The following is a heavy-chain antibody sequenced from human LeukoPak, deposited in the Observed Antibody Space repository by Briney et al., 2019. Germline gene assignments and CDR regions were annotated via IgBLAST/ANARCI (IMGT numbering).Heavy chain of an antibody. J-gene: IGHJ4*02. CDR1: GGSISSYC. V-gene: IGHV4-59*01. D-gene: IGHD1-26*01. CDR3: ARAYGSYSFDY. CDR2: GSYSGST. Sequence: PSETLSLTCTVSGGSISSYCWNWIRQPPGKGLEWIGYGSYSGSTDYNPSLKSRVTISVDTSKNQFSLKLSSVTAADTAVYYCARAYGSYSFDYWGQGTLVTVSS.